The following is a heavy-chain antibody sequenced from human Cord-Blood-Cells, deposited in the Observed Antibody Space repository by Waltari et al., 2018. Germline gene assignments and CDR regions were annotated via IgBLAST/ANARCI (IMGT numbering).Heavy chain of an antibody. CDR2: FDPEDGET. D-gene: IGHD3-9*01. Sequence: HVQLVPSGAEVKKPGAPVKVSCTVSGYTLTDLSMHWVRQAPGKGLEWMAGFDPEDGETIYAQKFQGRVTMTEDTSTDTAYMELSSLRSEDTAVYYCATGFRDWALNYWGQGTLVTVSS. J-gene: IGHJ4*02. CDR1: GYTLTDLS. CDR3: ATGFRDWALNY. V-gene: IGHV1-24*01.